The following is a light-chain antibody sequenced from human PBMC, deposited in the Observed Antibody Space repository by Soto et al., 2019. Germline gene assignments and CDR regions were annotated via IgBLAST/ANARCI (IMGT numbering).Light chain of an antibody. J-gene: IGLJ1*01. V-gene: IGLV2-14*03. CDR2: GVT. Sequence: QSALTQPPSVSGSPGQSITISCTGNHNDIGTYDYVSWYQQHPGRAPRLLIYGVTTRPSGISDRFSASKSGLTASLTISGLQPEDEADYYCSSYTISNTLPFVFGTGTKVTVL. CDR3: SSYTISNTLPFV. CDR1: HNDIGTYDY.